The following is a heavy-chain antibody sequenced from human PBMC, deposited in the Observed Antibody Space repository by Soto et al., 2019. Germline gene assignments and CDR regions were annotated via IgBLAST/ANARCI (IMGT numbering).Heavy chain of an antibody. CDR1: GSSISSAYY. CDR2: IYHSGST. Sequence: ETLSLTCAVSGSSISSAYYWGWIRQPPGKGLEWIGSIYHSGSTYYNPSLKSRVTISVDTSKNQFSLKLSSVTAADTAVYYCARDSSGWNYYFDYWGQGTLVTVSS. D-gene: IGHD6-19*01. J-gene: IGHJ4*02. V-gene: IGHV4-38-2*02. CDR3: ARDSSGWNYYFDY.